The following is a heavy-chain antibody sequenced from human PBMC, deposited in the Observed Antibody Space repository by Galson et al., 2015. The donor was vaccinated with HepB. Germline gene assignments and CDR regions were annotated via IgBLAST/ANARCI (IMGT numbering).Heavy chain of an antibody. D-gene: IGHD4-23*01. CDR1: GFIFSDYY. V-gene: IGHV3-11*01. J-gene: IGHJ4*02. CDR3: VTYNNDWYGGLH. CDR2: ISYSGTTI. Sequence: SLRLSCATSGFIFSDYYVNWIRQAPGKGLEWVSHISYSGTTIYYADSVKGRFTISRDNAKKSLYLQMNSLRAEDTAVYYCVTYNNDWYGGLHWGQGTLVTVSS.